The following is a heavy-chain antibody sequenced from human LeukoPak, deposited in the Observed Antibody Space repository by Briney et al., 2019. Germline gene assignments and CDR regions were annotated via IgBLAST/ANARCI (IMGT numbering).Heavy chain of an antibody. D-gene: IGHD3/OR15-3a*01. Sequence: GGSLRLSCAASGFTFSSNYMSWVRQAPGKGLEWVSVIYSGGSTYYADSVKGRFTISRDNSKNTLYLQMNSLRAEDTAVYYCARGRTGYYPHTDAFDIWGQGTMVTVSS. CDR1: GFTFSSNY. V-gene: IGHV3-53*01. CDR2: IYSGGST. CDR3: ARGRTGYYPHTDAFDI. J-gene: IGHJ3*02.